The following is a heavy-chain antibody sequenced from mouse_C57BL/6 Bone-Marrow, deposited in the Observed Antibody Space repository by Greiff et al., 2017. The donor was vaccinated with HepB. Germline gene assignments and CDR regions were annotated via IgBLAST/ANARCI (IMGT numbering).Heavy chain of an antibody. V-gene: IGHV1-18*01. D-gene: IGHD2-4*01. CDR1: GYTFTDYN. Sequence: VQLQQSGPELVKPGASVKIPCKASGYTFTDYNMDWVKQSHGKSLEWIGDINPNNGGTIYNQKFKGKATLTVDKSSSTAYMELRSLTSEDTAVYYCAREDYPYYAMDYWGQGTSVTVSS. CDR2: INPNNGGT. CDR3: AREDYPYYAMDY. J-gene: IGHJ4*01.